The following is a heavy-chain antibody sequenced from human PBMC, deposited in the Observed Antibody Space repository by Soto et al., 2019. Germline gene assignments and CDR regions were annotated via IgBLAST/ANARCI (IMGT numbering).Heavy chain of an antibody. CDR2: ISDTSKTI. Sequence: QVQLVDSGGGLVKPGGSLRLFFAASGFTFSDFYMTWIRQAPGKGLECVSYISDTSKTISYSDSVKGRFTISRDNAKNSLYLQMNSLTGEDTAVYYCARVQYFEWHFDLWGRGTLVTVSS. V-gene: IGHV3-11*01. CDR3: ARVQYFEWHFDL. CDR1: GFTFSDFY. J-gene: IGHJ2*01. D-gene: IGHD3-3*01.